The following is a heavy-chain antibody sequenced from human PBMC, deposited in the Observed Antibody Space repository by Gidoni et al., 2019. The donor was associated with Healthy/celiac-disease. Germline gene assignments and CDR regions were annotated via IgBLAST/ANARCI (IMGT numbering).Heavy chain of an antibody. D-gene: IGHD3-22*01. CDR2: IYWDDDK. CDR3: AHSSYYYDSSGYSFDY. J-gene: IGHJ4*02. CDR1: FSLSTSGVG. V-gene: IGHV2-5*02. Sequence: FSLSTSGVGVGWIRQPPGKALEWLALIYWDDDKRYSPSLKSRLTITKDTSKNQVVLTMTNMDPVDTATYYCAHSSYYYDSSGYSFDYWCQGTLVTVSS.